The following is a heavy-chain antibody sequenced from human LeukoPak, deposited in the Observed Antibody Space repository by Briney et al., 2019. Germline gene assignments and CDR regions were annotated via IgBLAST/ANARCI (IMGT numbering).Heavy chain of an antibody. J-gene: IGHJ5*02. CDR3: ARDALIAAAGNNWFDP. V-gene: IGHV4-4*07. CDR2: IYTSGST. Sequence: PSETLSLTCTVSGGSISSYYWSWIRQPAGKGLEWIGRIYTSGSTNYNPSLKSRVTMSVGTSKNQFSLKLSSVTAADTAVYYCARDALIAAAGNNWFDPWGQGTLVTVSS. CDR1: GGSISSYY. D-gene: IGHD6-13*01.